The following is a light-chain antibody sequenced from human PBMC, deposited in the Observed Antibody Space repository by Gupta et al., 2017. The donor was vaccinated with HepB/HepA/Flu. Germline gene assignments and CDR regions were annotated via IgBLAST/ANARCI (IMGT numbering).Light chain of an antibody. J-gene: IGLJ3*02. CDR2: DVS. V-gene: IGLV2-14*03. CDR1: SSDVGGYNY. CDR3: SSYTSSRGV. Sequence: QSALTQPASVSGSPGQSNTISCTGTSSDVGGYNYVSWYQQHPVKAPKLMIYDVSNRPSGVSNRFSGSKSGNTASLTISGLQAEDEADYYCSSYTSSRGVFGGGTKLTVL.